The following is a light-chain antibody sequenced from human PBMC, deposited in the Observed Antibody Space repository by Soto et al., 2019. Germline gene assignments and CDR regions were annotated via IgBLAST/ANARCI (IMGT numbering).Light chain of an antibody. CDR1: SSDVGSYNL. J-gene: IGLJ1*01. V-gene: IGLV2-23*02. Sequence: QSVLTQPASVSGSPGQSITISCPGTSSDVGSYNLVSWYQQHPGKAPKLMIYEVTRRPSGVSNRFSGSKSDNTASLTISGLQAEDEAEYYCCSFAGSSYVFGTGTKVTVL. CDR2: EVT. CDR3: CSFAGSSYV.